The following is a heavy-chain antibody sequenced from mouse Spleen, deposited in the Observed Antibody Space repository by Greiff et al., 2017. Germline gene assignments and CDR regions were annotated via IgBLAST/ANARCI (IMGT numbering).Heavy chain of an antibody. CDR1: GYSITSGYY. CDR3: ARGYGNYPRFAY. Sequence: EVKLVESGPGLVKPSQSLSLTCSVTGYSITSGYYWNWIRQFPGNKLEWMGYISYDGSNNYNPSLKNRISITRDTSKNQFFLKLNSVTTEDTATYYCARGYGNYPRFAYWGQGTLVTVSA. CDR2: ISYDGSN. D-gene: IGHD2-1*01. V-gene: IGHV3-6*02. J-gene: IGHJ3*01.